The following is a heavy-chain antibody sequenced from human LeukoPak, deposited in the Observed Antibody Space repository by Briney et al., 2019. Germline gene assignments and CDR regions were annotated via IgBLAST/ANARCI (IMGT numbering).Heavy chain of an antibody. V-gene: IGHV1-18*01. J-gene: IGHJ6*02. CDR3: ARMRRITMIVVVSAPMDV. CDR2: ISAYNGNT. D-gene: IGHD3-22*01. CDR1: PCTFTRYG. Sequence: ASVTDSCKASPCTFTRYGISWVRQAPGQGLEWLGWISAYNGNTNYAQKLQGRVTITTETTTSTANMELRSLRSDDTAVYYCARMRRITMIVVVSAPMDVWGQGTTVTVSS.